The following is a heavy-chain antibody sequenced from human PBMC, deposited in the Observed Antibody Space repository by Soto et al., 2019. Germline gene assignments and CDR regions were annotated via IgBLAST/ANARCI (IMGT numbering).Heavy chain of an antibody. CDR1: GFTFSSYN. Sequence: VQLVESGGGLVQPGGSLRLSCAASGFTFSSYNMNWVRQDPGKGLEWVSYISSSSSTIYYADSVKGRFTISRDNAKNSLYLQMNSLRAEDTAVYYCATSSQWLVGGLDYWGQGTLVTVSS. CDR2: ISSSSSTI. CDR3: ATSSQWLVGGLDY. D-gene: IGHD6-19*01. V-gene: IGHV3-48*01. J-gene: IGHJ4*02.